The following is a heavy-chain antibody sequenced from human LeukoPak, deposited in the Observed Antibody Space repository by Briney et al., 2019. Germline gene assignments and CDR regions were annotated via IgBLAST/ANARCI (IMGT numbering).Heavy chain of an antibody. CDR3: AREADYNADY. J-gene: IGHJ4*02. Sequence: PGGSLRLSCAASGFTFSSYSMNWVRQAPGKGLEWVPSINSSSSYIYYADSVKGRFTISRDNAKNSLYLQMNSLRAEDTAVYYCAREADYNADYWGQGTLVTVSS. CDR2: INSSSSYI. D-gene: IGHD4-11*01. CDR1: GFTFSSYS. V-gene: IGHV3-21*01.